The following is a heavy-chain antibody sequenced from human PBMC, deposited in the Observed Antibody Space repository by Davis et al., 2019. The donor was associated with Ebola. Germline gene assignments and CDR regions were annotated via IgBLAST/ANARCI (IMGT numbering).Heavy chain of an antibody. D-gene: IGHD3-10*01. CDR1: GFTFSSYA. CDR3: AKRAGT. V-gene: IGHV3-7*01. J-gene: IGHJ5*02. Sequence: GGSLRLSCAASGFTFSSYAMSWVRRAPGKGLEWVANIKQDGSEKYYVDSVKGRFTISRDNAKNSLYLQMNSLRAEDTAVYYCAKRAGTWGQGTLVTVSS. CDR2: IKQDGSEK.